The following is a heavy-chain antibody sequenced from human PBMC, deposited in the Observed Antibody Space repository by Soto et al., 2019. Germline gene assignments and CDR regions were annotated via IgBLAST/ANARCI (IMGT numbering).Heavy chain of an antibody. CDR3: AREYCSGGSCYGVDY. CDR2: ISTHNGET. Sequence: QVPLVQSGAEVKKPGASVKVSCKASGYTFTTFGISWVRQAPGQGLEWMGWISTHNGETKYAQKFQGRVTMTTDTSTSTAYMELRSLRSDDTAVYHCAREYCSGGSCYGVDYWGPGALVTVSS. J-gene: IGHJ4*02. CDR1: GYTFTTFG. D-gene: IGHD2-15*01. V-gene: IGHV1-18*01.